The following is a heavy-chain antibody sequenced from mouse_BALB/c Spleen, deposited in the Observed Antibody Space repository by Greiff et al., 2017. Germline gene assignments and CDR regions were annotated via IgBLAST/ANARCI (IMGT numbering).Heavy chain of an antibody. J-gene: IGHJ2*01. CDR2: IDPANGNT. V-gene: IGHV14-3*02. Sequence: VQLQQSGAELVKPGASVKLSCTASGFNIKDTYMHWVKQRPEQGLEWIGRIDPANGNTKYDPKFQGKATITAYTSTNTAYLQLSSLTSEDTAVYYCARYGNYDLDYWGQGTTLTVSS. CDR1: GFNIKDTY. D-gene: IGHD2-1*01. CDR3: ARYGNYDLDY.